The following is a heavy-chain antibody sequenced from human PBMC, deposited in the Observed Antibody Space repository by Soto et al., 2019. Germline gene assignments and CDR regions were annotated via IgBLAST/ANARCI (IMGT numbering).Heavy chain of an antibody. Sequence: GGSLRLSCAASGFSFGSYALSWVRQAPGKGLEWVSTISGSDGKTFYADSVKGRFSISRDTPQSTLYLQMNSLRADDTAMYYCARWSYLDYWGQGTRVTVSS. J-gene: IGHJ4*02. CDR3: ARWSYLDY. CDR1: GFSFGSYA. V-gene: IGHV3-23*01. CDR2: ISGSDGKT. D-gene: IGHD3-3*01.